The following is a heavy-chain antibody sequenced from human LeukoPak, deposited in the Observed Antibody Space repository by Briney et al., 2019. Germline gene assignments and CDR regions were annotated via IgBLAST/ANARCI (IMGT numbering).Heavy chain of an antibody. V-gene: IGHV4-59*01. CDR2: IYYSGST. CDR3: ASSGWYKSEYYYMDV. CDR1: GGSISSYY. Sequence: SKTLSLTCTVSGGSISSYYWSWIRQPPGKGLEWIGYIYYSGSTNYNPSLKSRVTISVDTSKNQFSLKLSSVTAADTAVYYCASSGWYKSEYYYMDVWGKGTTVTISS. J-gene: IGHJ6*03. D-gene: IGHD6-19*01.